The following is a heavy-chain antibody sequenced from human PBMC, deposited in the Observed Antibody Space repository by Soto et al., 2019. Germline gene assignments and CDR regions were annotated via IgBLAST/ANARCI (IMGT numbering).Heavy chain of an antibody. V-gene: IGHV3-21*01. CDR3: ARVQYGDYAHFDS. D-gene: IGHD4-17*01. Sequence: EVQLVESGGGLVQPGGSLRLSCAASGFTFSSYTMNWVRQAPGKGLEWVSSISGSSSYIYSADSVKGRFTISRDNAKNSLYLQMDSLRVEDTAVYYCARVQYGDYAHFDSWGQGTLVTVSS. J-gene: IGHJ4*02. CDR1: GFTFSSYT. CDR2: ISGSSSYI.